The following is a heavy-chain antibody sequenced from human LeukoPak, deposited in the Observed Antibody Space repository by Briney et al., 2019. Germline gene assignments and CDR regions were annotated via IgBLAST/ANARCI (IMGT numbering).Heavy chain of an antibody. CDR3: ARVAEAVAGPYFDY. J-gene: IGHJ4*02. CDR2: IKQDGSEK. V-gene: IGHV3-7*01. Sequence: GGSLRLSCSASGFTFSSYWMSWVRQAPGKGLEWVANIKQDGSEKYYVDSVKGRFTISRDNAKNSLYLQMNSLRAEDTAVYYCARVAEAVAGPYFDYWGQGTLVTVSS. CDR1: GFTFSSYW. D-gene: IGHD6-19*01.